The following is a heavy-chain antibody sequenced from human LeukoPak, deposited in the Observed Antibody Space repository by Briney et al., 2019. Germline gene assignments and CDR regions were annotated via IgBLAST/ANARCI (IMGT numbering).Heavy chain of an antibody. CDR1: GFTFSSYG. J-gene: IGHJ4*02. V-gene: IGHV3-23*01. Sequence: QSGGSLRLSCAASGFTFSSYGMSWVRQAPGKGLEWVSAISGSGGSTYYADSVKGRFTISRDNSKNTLYLQMNSLRAEDTAVYYCAKGKDDGSSWSSFDYWGQGTLVTVSS. D-gene: IGHD6-13*01. CDR2: ISGSGGST. CDR3: AKGKDDGSSWSSFDY.